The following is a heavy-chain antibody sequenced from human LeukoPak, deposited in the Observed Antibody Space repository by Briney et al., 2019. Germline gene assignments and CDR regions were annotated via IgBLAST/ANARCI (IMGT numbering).Heavy chain of an antibody. Sequence: SKTLSLTCTVSGGSVSSGSYYWSWIRQPPGKGLEWIGYIYYSGSTNYNPSLKSRVTISVDTSKNQFSLKLSSVTAADTAVYYCARLRFLEDYYFDYWGQGTLVTVSS. D-gene: IGHD3-3*01. J-gene: IGHJ4*02. CDR1: GGSVSSGSYY. V-gene: IGHV4-61*01. CDR2: IYYSGST. CDR3: ARLRFLEDYYFDY.